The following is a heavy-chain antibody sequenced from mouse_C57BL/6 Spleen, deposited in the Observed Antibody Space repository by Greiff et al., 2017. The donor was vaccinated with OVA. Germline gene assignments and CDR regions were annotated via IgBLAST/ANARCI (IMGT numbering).Heavy chain of an antibody. J-gene: IGHJ2*01. Sequence: EVHLVESEGGLVQPGSSMKLSCTASGFTFSDYYMAWVRQVPEKGLEWVANINYDGSSTYYLDSLKSRFIISRDNAKNILYLQMSRLKSEDTATYYCAREGLTGSYFDYWGQGTTLTVSS. CDR3: AREGLTGSYFDY. D-gene: IGHD4-1*01. V-gene: IGHV5-16*01. CDR2: INYDGSST. CDR1: GFTFSDYY.